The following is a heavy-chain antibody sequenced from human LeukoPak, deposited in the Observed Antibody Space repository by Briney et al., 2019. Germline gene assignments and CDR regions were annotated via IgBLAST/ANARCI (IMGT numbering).Heavy chain of an antibody. D-gene: IGHD3-22*01. J-gene: IGHJ4*02. CDR1: GGTFSSYA. CDR3: ARSRPYDRTDY. V-gene: IGHV1-69*05. CDR2: IIPIFGTA. Sequence: ASVKVSCKASGGTFSSYAISWVRQAPGQGLEWMGGIIPIFGTANYAQKFQARVTITTDESASTAYMELSSLRSEDTAVYYCARSRPYDRTDYWGQGTLVTVSS.